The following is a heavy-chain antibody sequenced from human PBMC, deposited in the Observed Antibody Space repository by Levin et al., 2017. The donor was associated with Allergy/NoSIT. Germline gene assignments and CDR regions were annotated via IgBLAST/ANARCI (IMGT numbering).Heavy chain of an antibody. CDR2: ISSSGSTI. CDR1: GFTFSSYE. V-gene: IGHV3-48*03. CDR3: ARQLGKVWSGYTYFDS. J-gene: IGHJ4*02. D-gene: IGHD3-3*01. Sequence: GESLKISCAASGFTFSSYEMNWVRQAPGKGLEWVSYISSSGSTIYYADSVKGRVTISRDNAKNSLYLQMNSLRDEDTGVYDGARQLGKVWSGYTYFDSWGQGTLVTVSS.